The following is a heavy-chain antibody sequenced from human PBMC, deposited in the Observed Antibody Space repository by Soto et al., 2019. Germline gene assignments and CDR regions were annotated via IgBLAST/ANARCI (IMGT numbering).Heavy chain of an antibody. CDR1: GYTFTSYD. CDR3: VRSSGWYGHIDY. V-gene: IGHV1-8*01. Sequence: GASVKVSCKASGYTFTSYDINWVRQATGQGLEWMGWMNPNSGNTGYAQKFQGRVTMTRNTSISTAYMELSSLRSEDTAVYYCVRSSGWYGHIDYWGQGTLVTVSS. CDR2: MNPNSGNT. J-gene: IGHJ4*02. D-gene: IGHD6-19*01.